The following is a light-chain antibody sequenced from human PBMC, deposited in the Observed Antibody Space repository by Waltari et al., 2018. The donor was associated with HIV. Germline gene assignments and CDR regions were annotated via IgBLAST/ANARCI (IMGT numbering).Light chain of an antibody. V-gene: IGLV2-8*01. CDR1: TRDIGGYNY. CDR2: HVT. J-gene: IGLJ1*01. Sequence: QSALTQPPSASGSPGQSVTISCTGTTRDIGGYNYGSWYQQHPGEAPRLIMYHVTTRPSGVPDRFSGSTSGNTASLTFSGLQAEAEAEYYCNSYAGSSKSYVFGTGTKVTVL. CDR3: NSYAGSSKSYV.